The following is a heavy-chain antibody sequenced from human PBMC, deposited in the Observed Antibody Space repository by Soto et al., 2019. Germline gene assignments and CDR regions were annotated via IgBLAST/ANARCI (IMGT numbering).Heavy chain of an antibody. Sequence: QVQLVQSGAEVKKPGSSVKVSCKASGGTFSSYAITWVRQAPGQGLEWMGGIIPIFGTADYAQKFQGRVTITADDSTRTAYMELSSLGSEDTAVYYCARDRGPSRGCYPYWFDPWGQGTLVTVSS. V-gene: IGHV1-69*12. J-gene: IGHJ5*02. CDR3: ARDRGPSRGCYPYWFDP. CDR2: IIPIFGTA. CDR1: GGTFSSYA. D-gene: IGHD3-22*01.